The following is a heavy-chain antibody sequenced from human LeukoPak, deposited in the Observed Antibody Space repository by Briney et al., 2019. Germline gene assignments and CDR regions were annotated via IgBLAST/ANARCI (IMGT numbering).Heavy chain of an antibody. CDR3: ARLGYCSGGSCF. CDR1: GGSFSGYY. CDR2: INHNGST. D-gene: IGHD2-15*01. V-gene: IGHV4-34*01. J-gene: IGHJ4*02. Sequence: SETLSLTCAVYGGSFSGYYWSWIRQPPGKGLEWIGEINHNGSTNYTPSLKSRVTISVDTSKNQFSLKLSSVTAADTAVYYCARLGYCSGGSCFWGQGTQVTVSS.